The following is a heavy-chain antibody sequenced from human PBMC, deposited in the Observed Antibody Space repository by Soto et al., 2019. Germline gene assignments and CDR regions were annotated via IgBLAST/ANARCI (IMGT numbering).Heavy chain of an antibody. J-gene: IGHJ4*02. Sequence: PGGSLRLSCVASGFTVSSNYMSWVRQAPGKGLEWVSLIDSPGTTYSADSLRGRFTISRDNSKNTVYLQINSLRAEDTAVYYCLTGRTVWTYWGQGTLVTVSS. V-gene: IGHV3-53*01. CDR3: LTGRTVWTY. CDR2: IDSPGTT. CDR1: GFTVSSNY. D-gene: IGHD1-1*01.